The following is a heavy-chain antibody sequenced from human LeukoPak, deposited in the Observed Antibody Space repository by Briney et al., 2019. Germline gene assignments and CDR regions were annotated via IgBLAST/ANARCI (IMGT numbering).Heavy chain of an antibody. Sequence: GRPLRLSCAASGFTFSSYGMLWVRQAPGEGLEWVPDISYDGCNKYYADSVKGRLTISRDNSKNTLYLQMNSLRAEDTAVYYCAKHLAVAGTVSDYWGQGTLVTVSS. CDR1: GFTFSSYG. D-gene: IGHD6-19*01. J-gene: IGHJ4*02. CDR2: ISYDGCNK. V-gene: IGHV3-30*18. CDR3: AKHLAVAGTVSDY.